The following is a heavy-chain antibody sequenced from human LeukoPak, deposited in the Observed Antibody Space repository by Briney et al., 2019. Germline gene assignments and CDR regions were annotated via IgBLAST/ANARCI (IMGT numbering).Heavy chain of an antibody. CDR3: VRADLKYGGNEYFFDS. CDR1: GGSFSGYY. V-gene: IGHV4-34*01. J-gene: IGHJ4*02. CDR2: INHSGST. D-gene: IGHD4-23*01. Sequence: PSETLSLTCAVYGGSFSGYYWSWIRQPPGKGLEWIGEINHSGSTNYNPSLKSRVTMSLDTSKKQVSLKLNSVTVADTAVYYCVRADLKYGGNEYFFDSWGQGTLVTVSS.